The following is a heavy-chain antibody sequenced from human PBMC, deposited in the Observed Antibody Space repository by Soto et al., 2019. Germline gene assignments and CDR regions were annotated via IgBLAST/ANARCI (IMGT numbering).Heavy chain of an antibody. CDR2: IKEDGSEK. V-gene: IGHV3-7*05. Sequence: GGSLRLSCAASGFTLTTHGISWIRQAPGKGLEWVARIKEDGSEKYYVDSVKGRFTISRDNAENSVHLQMNSLTGEDTAMYYCSRTNIASAGTDFSGQGTLVTVSS. J-gene: IGHJ4*02. D-gene: IGHD6-13*01. CDR3: SRTNIASAGTDF. CDR1: GFTLTTHG.